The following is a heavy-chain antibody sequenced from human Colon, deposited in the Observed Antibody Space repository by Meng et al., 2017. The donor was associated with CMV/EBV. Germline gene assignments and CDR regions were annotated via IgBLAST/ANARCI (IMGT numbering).Heavy chain of an antibody. J-gene: IGHJ6*02. CDR3: ARGLAYSSSSSYYYYGMDV. CDR1: GHTFIPYY. D-gene: IGHD6-6*01. Sequence: ASVKVSCKASGHTFIPYYMHWVRQAPGQGLEWMGIINPSGGSTSYAQKFQGRVTMTRDTSTSTVYMELSSLRSEDTAVYYCARGLAYSSSSSYYYYGMDVWGQGTTVTVSS. V-gene: IGHV1-46*01. CDR2: INPSGGST.